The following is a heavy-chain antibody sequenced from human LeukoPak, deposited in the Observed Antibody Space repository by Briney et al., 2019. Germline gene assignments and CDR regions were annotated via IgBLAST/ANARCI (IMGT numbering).Heavy chain of an antibody. Sequence: GASVKVSCKSSGYTFTGYYMHWVRQAPRQGLEWMGWINTNTGNPTYAQGFTRRFVFSLDTSVSTAYLQISSLKAEDTAVYYCARDKWFGEFQNWGQGTMVTVSA. CDR1: GYTFTGYY. CDR2: INTNTGNP. V-gene: IGHV7-4-1*02. J-gene: IGHJ3*01. CDR3: ARDKWFGEFQN. D-gene: IGHD3-10*01.